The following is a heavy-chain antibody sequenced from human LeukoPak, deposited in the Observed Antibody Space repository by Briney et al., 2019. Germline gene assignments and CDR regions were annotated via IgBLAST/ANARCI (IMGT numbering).Heavy chain of an antibody. V-gene: IGHV1-69*04. CDR1: GGTFSSHA. CDR2: IIPILGIA. D-gene: IGHD4-17*01. CDR3: ATTVTTRRIYYYGMDV. J-gene: IGHJ6*02. Sequence: SVKVSCKASGGTFSSHAISWVRQAPGQGLEWMGRIIPILGIANYAQKFQGRVTITADKSTSTAYMELSSLRSEDTAVYYCATTVTTRRIYYYGMDVWGQGTTVTVSS.